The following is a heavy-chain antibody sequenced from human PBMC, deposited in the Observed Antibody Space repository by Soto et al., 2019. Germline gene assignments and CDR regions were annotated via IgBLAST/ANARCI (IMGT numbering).Heavy chain of an antibody. CDR3: ARDREPYRFVVVPPGF. D-gene: IGHD2-2*01. CDR1: GFTFSTYG. Sequence: QVQLVESGGGVVQPGTSLRLSCAASGFTFSTYGMHWVRQAPGKGLEWVALISFDGSNKYYADSVKGQFTISRDNSRKTLYLQVNSLRADDTAVYYCARDREPYRFVVVPPGFWGEGTTVTVSS. J-gene: IGHJ6*04. V-gene: IGHV3-30*03. CDR2: ISFDGSNK.